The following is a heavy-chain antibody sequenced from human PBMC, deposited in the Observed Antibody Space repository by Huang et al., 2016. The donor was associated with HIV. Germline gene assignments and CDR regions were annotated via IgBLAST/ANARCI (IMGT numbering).Heavy chain of an antibody. CDR2: SSYDESEK. Sequence: QVQLVESGGGVVQPGRSLRLSCAASGFTFSTYGMHWVRQGPGKGLEWVTVSSYDESEKYYADSVKGRCTSSRDNSNNTLYLQMNSLRADDTAVYYCVKDQGHTFMVRYHFDFWGQGTLVTVSS. CDR1: GFTFSTYG. V-gene: IGHV3-30*18. CDR3: VKDQGHTFMVRYHFDF. D-gene: IGHD3-10*01. J-gene: IGHJ4*02.